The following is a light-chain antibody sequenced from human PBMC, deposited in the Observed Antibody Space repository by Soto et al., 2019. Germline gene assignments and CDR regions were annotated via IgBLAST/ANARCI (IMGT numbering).Light chain of an antibody. V-gene: IGKV3-15*01. CDR3: QQYNNRPPYT. CDR2: PAS. J-gene: IGKJ1*01. Sequence: EIVMTQSPSTLSVSPGERATLSCRSSQSVSTNLAWYQQKPGQAPRLLIYPASTRATGIPARFSGSGSGTEFTLTISSLQSEDSAVYYCQQYNNRPPYTFGQGTKVDIK. CDR1: QSVSTN.